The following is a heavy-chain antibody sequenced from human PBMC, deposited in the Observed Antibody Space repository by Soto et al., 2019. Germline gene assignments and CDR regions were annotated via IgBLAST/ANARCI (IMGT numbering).Heavy chain of an antibody. D-gene: IGHD3-10*01. V-gene: IGHV1-69*01. Sequence: QVQLVQSGAEVKKPGSSVKVSCKASGGTFSSYAISWVRQAPGQGLEWMGGLIPIFGTANYAQKFQGRVTITADESTSTAYMELSSLRSEDTAVYYCSRDSLLWFGHSTYYFDYWGQGTLVTVSS. CDR2: LIPIFGTA. J-gene: IGHJ4*02. CDR1: GGTFSSYA. CDR3: SRDSLLWFGHSTYYFDY.